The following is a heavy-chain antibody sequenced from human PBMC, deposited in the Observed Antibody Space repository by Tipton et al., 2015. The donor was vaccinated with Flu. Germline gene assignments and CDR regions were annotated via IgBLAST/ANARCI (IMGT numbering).Heavy chain of an antibody. CDR1: GGSVNSGGYY. J-gene: IGHJ6*02. CDR3: ARQDHGLDV. CDR2: MYTSGSS. D-gene: IGHD2-8*01. Sequence: TLSLTCTVSGGSVNSGGYYWSWIRQPAGKELEWIGRMYTSGSSSYNPSLKSRATISVDTSKNQFSLNLRSVTAADTAVYYCARQDHGLDVWGQGTTVSVS. V-gene: IGHV4-61*02.